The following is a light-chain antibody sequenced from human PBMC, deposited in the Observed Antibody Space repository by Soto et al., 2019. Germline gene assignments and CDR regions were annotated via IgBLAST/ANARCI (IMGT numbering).Light chain of an antibody. V-gene: IGLV1-40*01. CDR2: GNS. Sequence: HSVLTQPPSVSGAPGQRVTMSCTRSSSNIGAGYDVHWYQQLPGTAPKLLIYGNSNRPSGVPDRFSGSKSGTSASLAITGLQAEDEADYYCQSYDSSLSGWVFGGGTKLTVL. CDR3: QSYDSSLSGWV. J-gene: IGLJ3*02. CDR1: SSNIGAGYD.